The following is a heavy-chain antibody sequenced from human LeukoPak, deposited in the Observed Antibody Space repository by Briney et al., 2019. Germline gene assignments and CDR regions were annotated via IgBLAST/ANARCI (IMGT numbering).Heavy chain of an antibody. D-gene: IGHD3-16*02. Sequence: SETLSLTCTVSGGSISTSNYYWGWIRQPPGKGLEWIGNIFYSGSTYYSPSLKSRVTISLDTSRNQFSPKLNSVTAADTAVYYCARIYPALFDNWGQGTLVTVSS. CDR1: GGSISTSNYY. CDR3: ARIYPALFDN. J-gene: IGHJ4*02. V-gene: IGHV4-39*07. CDR2: IFYSGST.